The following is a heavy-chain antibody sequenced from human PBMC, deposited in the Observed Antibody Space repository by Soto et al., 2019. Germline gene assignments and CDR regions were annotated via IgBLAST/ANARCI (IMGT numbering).Heavy chain of an antibody. CDR3: ARVWAAATDWYFDL. V-gene: IGHV4-31*03. CDR2: IYYSGST. Sequence: QVQLQESGPGLVKPSQTLSLTCTVSGGSISSGGYYWSWIRQHPGKGLEWIGYIYYSGSTYYNPSLKSRVTISVDTSKNQFSLKLSSVTAADTAVYYCARVWAAATDWYFDLWGRGTLVTVSP. D-gene: IGHD6-13*01. CDR1: GGSISSGGYY. J-gene: IGHJ2*01.